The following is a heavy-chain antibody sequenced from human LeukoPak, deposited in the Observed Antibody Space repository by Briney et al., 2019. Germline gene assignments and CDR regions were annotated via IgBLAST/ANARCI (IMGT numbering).Heavy chain of an antibody. CDR2: ISGSGGST. J-gene: IGHJ4*02. D-gene: IGHD2-15*01. V-gene: IGHV3-23*01. Sequence: SGGSLRLSCAASGFTFSSYAMSWVRQAPGKGLEWVSAISGSGGSTYYTDSVKGRFTIPRDNPKHTLYLEMNSMRAEDTAVYYCAKDPVYCSGGRCYSDTYYFDYWGQGTLVTVSS. CDR1: GFTFSSYA. CDR3: AKDPVYCSGGRCYSDTYYFDY.